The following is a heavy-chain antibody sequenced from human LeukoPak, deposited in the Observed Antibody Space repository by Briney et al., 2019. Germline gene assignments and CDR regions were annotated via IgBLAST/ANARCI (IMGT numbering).Heavy chain of an antibody. CDR3: AKGVGFGDNDAFDI. V-gene: IGHV3-9*01. J-gene: IGHJ3*02. Sequence: GGSLRLSCAASGFTCDDYAMHWVRQAPGKGLEWVSGISWNSGSIGYADSVKGRFTISRDNAKNSLYLQMNSLRAEDTALYYCAKGVGFGDNDAFDIWGQGTMVTVSS. CDR2: ISWNSGSI. CDR1: GFTCDDYA. D-gene: IGHD3-10*01.